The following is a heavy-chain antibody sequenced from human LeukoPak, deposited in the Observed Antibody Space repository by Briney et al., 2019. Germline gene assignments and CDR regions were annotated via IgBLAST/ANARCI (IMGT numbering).Heavy chain of an antibody. D-gene: IGHD5-24*01. CDR3: ARDGEMATIENYFDY. V-gene: IGHV4-39*07. J-gene: IGHJ4*01. Sequence: PSETLSLTCTVSGGSISSSSYYWGWIRQPPGKGLEWIGSIYYSGSTHYNPSLKSRVTISVDTSKNQFSLNLSSVTAADTAVYYCARDGEMATIENYFDYWGQEPWSPSPQ. CDR1: GGSISSSSYY. CDR2: IYYSGST.